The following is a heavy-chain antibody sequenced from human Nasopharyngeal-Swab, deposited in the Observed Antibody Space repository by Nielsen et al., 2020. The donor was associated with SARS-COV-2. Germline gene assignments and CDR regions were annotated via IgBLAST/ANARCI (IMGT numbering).Heavy chain of an antibody. CDR2: INTGSFNT. D-gene: IGHD1-26*01. J-gene: IGHJ4*02. Sequence: ASVKVSCKASGYTFTSYYMHWVRQAPGQGLEWMGWINTGSFNTNDGQKFQGRVTMTTDTSTSTAYMELRSLRSDDTAVYYCARGSRTVGATTGFYYWGQGTLVTVSS. CDR3: ARGSRTVGATTGFYY. CDR1: GYTFTSYY. V-gene: IGHV1-18*04.